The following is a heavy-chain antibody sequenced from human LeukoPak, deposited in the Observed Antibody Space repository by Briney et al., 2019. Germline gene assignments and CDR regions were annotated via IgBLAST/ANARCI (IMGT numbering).Heavy chain of an antibody. J-gene: IGHJ5*02. CDR3: AAEASSSWGASDWFDP. D-gene: IGHD6-13*01. V-gene: IGHV1-58*01. CDR2: IVVGSGNT. Sequence: SVKVSCKASGFTFTSSAVQWVRQARGQRLEWIGWIVVGSGNTNYAQKFQERVTITRDMSTSTAYMELSSLRSEDTAVYYCAAEASSSWGASDWFDPWGQGTLVTVSS. CDR1: GFTFTSSA.